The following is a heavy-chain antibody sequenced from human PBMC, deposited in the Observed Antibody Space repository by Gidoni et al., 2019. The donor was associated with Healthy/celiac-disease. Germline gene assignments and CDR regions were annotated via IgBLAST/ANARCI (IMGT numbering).Heavy chain of an antibody. D-gene: IGHD7-27*01. V-gene: IGHV1-2*06. J-gene: IGHJ4*02. CDR2: INPNSG. CDR3: ARDSGDLTVDY. Sequence: QVQLVQSGAEVKKPGASVKVSCKASGYTFTGNYMHWVRQAPGQGLEWMVRINPNSGDTSISTVYMELSRLRSDDTAVYYCARDSGDLTVDYWGQGTLVTVSS. CDR1: GYTFTGNY.